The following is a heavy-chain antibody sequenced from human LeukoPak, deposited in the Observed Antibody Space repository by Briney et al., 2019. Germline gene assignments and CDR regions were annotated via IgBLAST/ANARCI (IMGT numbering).Heavy chain of an antibody. CDR2: ISGNGGTT. CDR3: ASGFSSSPYFDY. J-gene: IGHJ4*02. D-gene: IGHD6-6*01. CDR1: GFTFSSYA. V-gene: IGHV3-23*01. Sequence: GGSLRLSCAASGFTFSSYAMTWVRQAPGRGLEWVSAISGNGGTTYYADSVKGRFTISRDNSKNTLYLQMNSLRDEDTAVYYCASGFSSSPYFDYWGQGTLVTVSS.